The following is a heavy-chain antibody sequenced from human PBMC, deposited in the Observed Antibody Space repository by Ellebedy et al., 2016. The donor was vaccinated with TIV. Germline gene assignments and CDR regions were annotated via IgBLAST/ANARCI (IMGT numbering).Heavy chain of an antibody. V-gene: IGHV3-33*01. D-gene: IGHD3-9*01. J-gene: IGHJ4*02. CDR2: IRYDGSNK. CDR3: ARDSYFDWLVDY. Sequence: GESLKISXAASGFTFSSYGMHWVRQAPGKGLEWVAVIRYDGSNKYYADSVKGRFTISRDNSKNTLYLQMNSLRAEDTAVYYCARDSYFDWLVDYWGQGTLVTVSS. CDR1: GFTFSSYG.